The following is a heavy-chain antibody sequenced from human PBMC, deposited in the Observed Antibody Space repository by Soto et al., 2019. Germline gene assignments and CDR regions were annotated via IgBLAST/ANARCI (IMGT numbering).Heavy chain of an antibody. CDR2: INAGNGNT. Sequence: ASVKVSCKASGYTFTSYAMHWVRQAPGQRLEWMGWINAGNGNTKYSQKFQGRVTITRDTSASTAYMELSSLRSEDTAVYYCAKENCYCCGDNRFGLDFWGLGTTVTVSS. V-gene: IGHV1-3*01. CDR1: GYTFTSYA. D-gene: IGHD2-21*01. CDR3: AKENCYCCGDNRFGLDF. J-gene: IGHJ6*02.